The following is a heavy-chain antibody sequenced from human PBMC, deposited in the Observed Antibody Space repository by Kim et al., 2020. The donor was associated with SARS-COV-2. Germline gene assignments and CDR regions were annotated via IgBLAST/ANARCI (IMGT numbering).Heavy chain of an antibody. CDR3: ARDSSTVGGGFDY. D-gene: IGHD1-26*01. J-gene: IGHJ4*02. Sequence: KYAHNLQGRVTLTRDTSINTAYMELSSLRSDDTAVYYCARDSSTVGGGFDYWGQGTLVTVSS. V-gene: IGHV1-2*07.